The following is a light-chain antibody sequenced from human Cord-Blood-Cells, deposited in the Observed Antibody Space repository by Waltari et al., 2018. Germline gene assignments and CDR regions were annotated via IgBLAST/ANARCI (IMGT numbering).Light chain of an antibody. CDR2: EDN. CDR3: SSYTSSSTPYWV. J-gene: IGLJ3*02. V-gene: IGLV2-14*01. CDR1: SSDVGGYNY. Sequence: QSALTPPASVSGSPGQSITISCTGTSSDVGGYNYVSWYPQHPVKAPKLMIYEDNNRPSAVSTRVSGTKSGNTASLTISGLQAEDEADYYCSSYTSSSTPYWVFGGGTKLTVL.